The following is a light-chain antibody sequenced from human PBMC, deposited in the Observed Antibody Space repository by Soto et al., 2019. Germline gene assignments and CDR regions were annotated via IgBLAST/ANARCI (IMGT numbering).Light chain of an antibody. CDR1: NNALGAYDY. V-gene: IGLV2-14*01. J-gene: IGLJ3*02. Sequence: QSALTQPASVSGSPGQSVTISCTGTNNALGAYDYVSWYQQHPGRAPKLIIFEVNKRPSGVSERFTGSKSGNTASLTISGLQAEDETDYYCSSYTSDNTLVFGGGTQLTVL. CDR2: EVN. CDR3: SSYTSDNTLV.